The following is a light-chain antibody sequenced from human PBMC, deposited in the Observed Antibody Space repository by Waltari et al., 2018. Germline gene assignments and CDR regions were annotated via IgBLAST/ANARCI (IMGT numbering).Light chain of an antibody. J-gene: IGLJ3*02. CDR1: SGHSSYA. CDR2: LNSSGSH. CDR3: QTWGTGIRV. Sequence: QLVLTQSPSASASLGASVKLTCTLSSGHSSYAIAWHQQQPEKGPRYLMKLNSSGSHSKGDGIPDRFSGSSSGAERDLTISSLQSEDEADYYCQTWGTGIRVFGGGTKLTVL. V-gene: IGLV4-69*01.